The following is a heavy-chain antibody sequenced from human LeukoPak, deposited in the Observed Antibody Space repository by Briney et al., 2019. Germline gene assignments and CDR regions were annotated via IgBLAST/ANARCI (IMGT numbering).Heavy chain of an antibody. Sequence: PGGSLRLSCAASGFTFSSYAMSWVRQAPGKGLEWVSGISGSGGRTYYADSVKGRFTISRDNSKNTLYSQMNSLRAEDTAVYYCAASSWYLGCLDYWGQGTLVTVSS. CDR3: AASSWYLGCLDY. CDR2: ISGSGGRT. V-gene: IGHV3-23*01. CDR1: GFTFSSYA. J-gene: IGHJ4*02. D-gene: IGHD6-13*01.